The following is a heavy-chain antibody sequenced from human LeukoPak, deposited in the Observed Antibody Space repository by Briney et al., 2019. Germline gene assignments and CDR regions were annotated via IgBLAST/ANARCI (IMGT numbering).Heavy chain of an antibody. CDR3: AKDQHSTSLNYMDV. V-gene: IGHV3-23*01. CDR1: GFTFNRYA. CDR2: ISGSGATT. D-gene: IGHD6-6*01. Sequence: PGGSLRLSCAASGFTFNRYAMNWVRQAPGKGLEWVSGISGSGATTYYGDSVKGRVTISRDNSKNTLYLQMTSLRAEDTAVYFCAKDQHSTSLNYMDVWGDGTTVTVSS. J-gene: IGHJ6*03.